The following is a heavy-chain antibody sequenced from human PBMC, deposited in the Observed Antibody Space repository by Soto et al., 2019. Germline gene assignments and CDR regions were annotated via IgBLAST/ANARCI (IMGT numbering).Heavy chain of an antibody. V-gene: IGHV4-30-2*01. CDR1: GGSISSGGYS. J-gene: IGHJ5*02. D-gene: IGHD2-2*01. CDR2: IYHSGST. Sequence: PSETLSLTCAVSGGSISSGGYSWSWIRQPPGKGLEWIGYIYHSGSTYYNPSLRSRVTISVDRSKNQFSLKLSSVTAADTAVYYCARVPDRWGQGALVTVSS. CDR3: ARVPDR.